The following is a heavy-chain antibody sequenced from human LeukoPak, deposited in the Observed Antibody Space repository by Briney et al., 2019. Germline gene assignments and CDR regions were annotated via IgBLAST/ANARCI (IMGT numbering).Heavy chain of an antibody. CDR2: ISAYNGNK. V-gene: IGHV1-18*01. D-gene: IGHD2-15*01. CDR1: GYTFTSYG. J-gene: IGHJ5*02. Sequence: GASVKVSCKASGYTFTSYGISCVRQAPGQGIEWMGWISAYNGNKNYAQKLQGRVTMTIDTSTSTAYMELRSLRSDDTAVYYCARVPNPYCSGGSCRYKYNWFDPWGQGTLVTVSS. CDR3: ARVPNPYCSGGSCRYKYNWFDP.